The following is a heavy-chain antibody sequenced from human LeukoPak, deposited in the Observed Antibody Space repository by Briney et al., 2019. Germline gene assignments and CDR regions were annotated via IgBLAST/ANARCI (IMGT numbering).Heavy chain of an antibody. CDR1: GGTFSSYA. Sequence: WASVKVSCKASGGTFSSYAISWVRQAPGQGLEWMGGIIPIFGTANYAQKFQGRVTITADESTSTAYMELSSLRSEDTAVYYCATSDLGDGADYYDSSGYYPWQDYWGQGTLVTVSS. J-gene: IGHJ4*02. CDR3: ATSDLGDGADYYDSSGYYPWQDY. D-gene: IGHD3-22*01. V-gene: IGHV1-69*13. CDR2: IIPIFGTA.